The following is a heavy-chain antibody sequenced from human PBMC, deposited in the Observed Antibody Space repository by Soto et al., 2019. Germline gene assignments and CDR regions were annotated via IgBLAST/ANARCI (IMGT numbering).Heavy chain of an antibody. CDR2: ISSSSSYI. V-gene: IGHV3-21*01. J-gene: IGHJ1*01. CDR3: ARGSIPSHYCGGDCYSAFAEYFQH. CDR1: GFTFSSYS. D-gene: IGHD2-21*02. Sequence: GSLRLSCAASGFTFSSYSMNWVRQAPGKGLEWVSSISSSSSYIYYADSVKGRFTISRDNAKNSLYLQMNSLRAEDTAVYYCARGSIPSHYCGGDCYSAFAEYFQHWGQGTLVTVS.